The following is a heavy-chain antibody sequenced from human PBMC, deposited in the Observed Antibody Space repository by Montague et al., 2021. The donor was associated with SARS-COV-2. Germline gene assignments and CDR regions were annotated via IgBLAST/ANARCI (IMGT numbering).Heavy chain of an antibody. J-gene: IGHJ6*02. V-gene: IGHV3-33*01. CDR3: ARDWWNGDWLFGLYYYYGMDV. Sequence: SRRLSFAASGFTFSSYGMHWVRQAPGKGLEWVAVIWYDGSNKYYADSVKGRFTISRDNSKNTLYLQMNSLRAEDTAVYYCARDWWNGDWLFGLYYYYGMDVWGQGTTVTVSS. CDR1: GFTFSSYG. D-gene: IGHD3-9*01. CDR2: IWYDGSNK.